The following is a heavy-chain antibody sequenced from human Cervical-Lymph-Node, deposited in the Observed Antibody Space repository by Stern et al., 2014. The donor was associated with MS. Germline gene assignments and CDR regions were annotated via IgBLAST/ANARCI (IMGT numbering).Heavy chain of an antibody. Sequence: EVQLVESGGGLIQPGGSLRLSCVASGFTFSKNYMSWVRQAPGKGLEWVSSIYSVGSTYYADSVQGRFVISRDNSKNTLFLQMNSLRAEDTAVYYCERLVNRATHFDYWGQGTLVTVSS. CDR2: IYSVGST. J-gene: IGHJ4*02. V-gene: IGHV3-53*01. CDR3: ERLVNRATHFDY. CDR1: GFTFSKNY. D-gene: IGHD1-14*01.